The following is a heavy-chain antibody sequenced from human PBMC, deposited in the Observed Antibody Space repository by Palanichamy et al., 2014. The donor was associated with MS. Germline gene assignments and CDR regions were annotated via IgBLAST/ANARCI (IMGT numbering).Heavy chain of an antibody. J-gene: IGHJ4*02. Sequence: EVQLVESGGGVRFSLGGPVETLLCSSGFTFSSYWMHWVRQGPGKGLVWVSRIHSDGGSTSYADSVKGRFTISRDNAKNTLYLQMNSLRAEDTAVYYCARCSSTSCSYWGQGTLVTVSS. CDR2: IHSDGGST. D-gene: IGHD2-2*01. V-gene: IGHV3-74*01. CDR3: ARCSSTSCSY. CDR1: GFTFSSYW.